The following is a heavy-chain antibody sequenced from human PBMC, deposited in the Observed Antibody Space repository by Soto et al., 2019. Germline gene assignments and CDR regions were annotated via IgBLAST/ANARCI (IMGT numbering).Heavy chain of an antibody. Sequence: QVQLVQSGAEVKKPGASVKVSCTFTSYDINWVRQATGQGLEWMAWMNPNSGNTRYAQKFQGRVTMTRNTSNFAAYMELSSLRSEDTAVYYCARGPGSSDWRFSYYYMDACGQGTTVTVSS. J-gene: IGHJ6*03. CDR3: ARGPGSSDWRFSYYYMDA. CDR2: MNPNSGNT. V-gene: IGHV1-8*01. CDR1: FTSYD. D-gene: IGHD6-19*01.